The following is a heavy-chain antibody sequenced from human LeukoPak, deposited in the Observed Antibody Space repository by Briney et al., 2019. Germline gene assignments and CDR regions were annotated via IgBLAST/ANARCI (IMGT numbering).Heavy chain of an antibody. CDR3: AYLRPNDYYYYYMDV. V-gene: IGHV3-15*01. D-gene: IGHD2-21*01. CDR2: LKSRVDGGAA. CDR1: GFSFTNAW. J-gene: IGHJ6*03. Sequence: PGGSLRLSCEASGFSFTNAWMNWVRLAPGKGLEWVGRLKSRVDGGAADYAAPVKGRFTISRDDSKDTLYLQMNSLKNEDTGIYCCAYLRPNDYYYYYMDVWGKGTTVTVAS.